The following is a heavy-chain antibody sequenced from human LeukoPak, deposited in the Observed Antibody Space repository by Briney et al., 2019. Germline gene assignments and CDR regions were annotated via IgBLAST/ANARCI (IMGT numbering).Heavy chain of an antibody. J-gene: IGHJ4*02. CDR3: ARHPEYSSGTPYYFDY. CDR2: IYPGDSDT. Sequence: GESLKISCKGSGYSFTSYWIGWVRQMPGKGLEWMGIIYPGDSDTRYSPSFQGQVTISADKSISTAYLQWSSLKASDTAMYYCARHPEYSSGTPYYFDYWGQGTLVTVSS. D-gene: IGHD6-19*01. V-gene: IGHV5-51*01. CDR1: GYSFTSYW.